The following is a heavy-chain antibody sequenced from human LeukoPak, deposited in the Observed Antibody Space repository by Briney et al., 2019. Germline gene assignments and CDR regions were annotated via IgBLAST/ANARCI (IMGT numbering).Heavy chain of an antibody. V-gene: IGHV3-23*01. Sequence: GGSLRLSCAASGFTFNNFVMTWVRQAPGKGLEWVSGISGSGRSIYYTDSVKGQFTISRDNSKNTLYLQMTSLRAEDTAVYYCAKGGHYYDSFYYFDYWGQGTLVTVSS. CDR1: GFTFNNFV. J-gene: IGHJ4*02. CDR3: AKGGHYYDSFYYFDY. D-gene: IGHD3-22*01. CDR2: ISGSGRSI.